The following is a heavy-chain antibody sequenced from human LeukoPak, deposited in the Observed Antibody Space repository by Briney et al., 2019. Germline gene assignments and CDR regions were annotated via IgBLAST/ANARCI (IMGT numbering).Heavy chain of an antibody. V-gene: IGHV3-74*01. Sequence: GGSLRLSCAASGFTFGSYWMHWVRQAPGKGLMWVSRINTDGGDTIYADSVKGRFTISRDNAKNTLFLQMNSLRAEDTAVYYCARDEKIVGASGQDYWGQGTLVTVSS. CDR3: ARDEKIVGASGQDY. CDR1: GFTFGSYW. D-gene: IGHD1-26*01. CDR2: INTDGGDT. J-gene: IGHJ4*02.